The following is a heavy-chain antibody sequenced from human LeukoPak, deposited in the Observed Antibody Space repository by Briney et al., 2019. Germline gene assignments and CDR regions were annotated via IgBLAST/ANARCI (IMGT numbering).Heavy chain of an antibody. CDR3: ARDLEYYYDSSGSLYYFDY. CDR2: IYTSGST. V-gene: IGHV4-61*02. D-gene: IGHD3-22*01. J-gene: IGHJ4*02. CDR1: GGSISSGSYY. Sequence: SETLSLTCTVSGGSISSGSYYWSWIRQPAGKGLEWIGRIYTSGSTNYNPSLKSRVTISVDTSKNQFSLKLSSVTAADTAAYYCARDLEYYYDSSGSLYYFDYWGQGTLVTVSS.